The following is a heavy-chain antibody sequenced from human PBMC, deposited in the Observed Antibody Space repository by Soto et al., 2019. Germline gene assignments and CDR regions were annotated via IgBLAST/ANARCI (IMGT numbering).Heavy chain of an antibody. V-gene: IGHV3-48*03. CDR3: ASKIVTPGYHYYDY. Sequence: GGSLRLSCAASGFSFSSCEVSWVRQAPGKGLEWVSYISGSGTSTQYSDSVEGRFTISRDNAKNSLHLQMNSLGAEDTAVYYCASKIVTPGYHYYDYWGQGTLVTVSS. J-gene: IGHJ4*02. CDR2: ISGSGTST. CDR1: GFSFSSCE. D-gene: IGHD3-9*01.